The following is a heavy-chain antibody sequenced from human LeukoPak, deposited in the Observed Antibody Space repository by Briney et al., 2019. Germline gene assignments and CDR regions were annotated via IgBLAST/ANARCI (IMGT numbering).Heavy chain of an antibody. CDR3: ARAAGHDFDY. CDR1: GGSINTKY. Sequence: SETLSLTCTVSGGSINTKYWSWIRQPPGEGLEFIGNIYYSGSTNYNPSLKSRVTISVDTSKNQFSLNLTSVTAADTAVYYCARAAGHDFDYWGQGTLVTVSS. J-gene: IGHJ4*02. CDR2: IYYSGST. V-gene: IGHV4-59*01.